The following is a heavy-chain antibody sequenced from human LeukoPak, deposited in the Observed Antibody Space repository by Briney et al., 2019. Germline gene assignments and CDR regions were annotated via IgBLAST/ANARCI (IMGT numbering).Heavy chain of an antibody. Sequence: PGGSLRLSCAASGFLFGSFAMHWVRQAPGKGLEWVAVIWFDGSNIHYVDSVKDRFTISRDNSRNTVYLQMNSLRAEDTAVYYCARDGPRRGYSGYDLDYWGQGTLVTVSS. J-gene: IGHJ4*02. V-gene: IGHV3-33*01. CDR1: GFLFGSFA. D-gene: IGHD5-12*01. CDR2: IWFDGSNI. CDR3: ARDGPRRGYSGYDLDY.